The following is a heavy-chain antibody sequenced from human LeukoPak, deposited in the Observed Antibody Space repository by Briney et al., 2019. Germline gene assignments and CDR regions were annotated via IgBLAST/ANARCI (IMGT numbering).Heavy chain of an antibody. D-gene: IGHD5-18*01. CDR1: GYTFTGYY. Sequence: ASVKVSCKASGYTFTGYYIHWVRQAPGQGLEWMGWINPNSGDTNYAQKFQGRVTMTRDTSISTAYMELSRLRSDDTAVYYCARLDTAMAPAVWGQGTLVTVSS. J-gene: IGHJ4*02. V-gene: IGHV1-2*02. CDR3: ARLDTAMAPAV. CDR2: INPNSGDT.